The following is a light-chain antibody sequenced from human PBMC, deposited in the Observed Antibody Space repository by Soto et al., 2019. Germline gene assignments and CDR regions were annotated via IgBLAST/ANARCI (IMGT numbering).Light chain of an antibody. CDR3: SSYTSSSTLLYVV. CDR2: DVS. Sequence: QSALTQPASVSGSPGQSITISCTGTSSDVGGYNYVSWYQQHPGKAPKLMIYDVSNRPSGVSNRFSGSKSGNTASLTISGLQAEDEADYYCSSYTSSSTLLYVVFGGATNLTVL. J-gene: IGLJ2*01. V-gene: IGLV2-14*01. CDR1: SSDVGGYNY.